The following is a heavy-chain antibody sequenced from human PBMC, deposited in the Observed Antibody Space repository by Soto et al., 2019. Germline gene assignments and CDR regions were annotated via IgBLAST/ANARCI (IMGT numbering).Heavy chain of an antibody. CDR1: CSSVSSNY. D-gene: IGHD1-26*01. CDR2: HYSGGST. CDR3: ARHRHPRGTVGATSPLDP. V-gene: IGHV3-53*01. Sequence: VGSLRLSCAISCSSVSSNYLSWVRQAPGKGLEWVSVHYSGGSTYYADSVQGRFTISRDKSNNTLYLQMRRVRAEDTAVYFCARHRHPRGTVGATSPLDPWGQGTQVTVSS. J-gene: IGHJ5*02.